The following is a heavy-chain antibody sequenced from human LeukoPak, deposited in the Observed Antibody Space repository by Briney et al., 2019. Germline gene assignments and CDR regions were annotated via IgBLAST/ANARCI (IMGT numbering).Heavy chain of an antibody. CDR1: GFTFSRYW. Sequence: GGTLRLSCAASGFTFSRYWVYWVRQAPRDGLVWVSRINIDGTSTAYADSAKGRCTISRDNAKNTLYLQMNSLRDEDTAVYYCVRGSGWGDYWGQGTLVTVSA. CDR2: INIDGTST. D-gene: IGHD6-19*01. V-gene: IGHV3-74*01. CDR3: VRGSGWGDY. J-gene: IGHJ4*02.